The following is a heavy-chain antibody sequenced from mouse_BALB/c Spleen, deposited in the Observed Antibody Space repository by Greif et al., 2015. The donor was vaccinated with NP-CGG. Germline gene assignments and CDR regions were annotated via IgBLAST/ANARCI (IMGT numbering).Heavy chain of an antibody. CDR1: GFTFSSFG. CDR2: ISSGSSTI. J-gene: IGHJ1*01. V-gene: IGHV5-17*02. CDR3: ARPSGTAPYFDV. Sequence: EVNLVESGGGLVQPGGSRKLSCAASGFTFSSFGMHWVRQAPEKGLEWVAYISSGSSTIYYADTVKGRFTISRDNPKNTLFLQMTSLRSEDTAMYYCARPSGTAPYFDVWGAGTTVTVSS. D-gene: IGHD1-2*01.